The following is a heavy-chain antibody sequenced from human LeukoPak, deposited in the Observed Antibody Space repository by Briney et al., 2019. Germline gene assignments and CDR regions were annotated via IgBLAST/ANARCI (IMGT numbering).Heavy chain of an antibody. V-gene: IGHV1-69*13. CDR3: ARGEGITGTTSPYFDY. J-gene: IGHJ4*02. D-gene: IGHD1-7*01. CDR1: GYTFTSYA. CDR2: IIPIFGTA. Sequence: GASVKVSCKASGYTFTSYAMHWVRQAPGQGLEWMGGIIPIFGTANYAQKFQGRVTITADESTSTAYMELSSLRSEDTAVYYCARGEGITGTTSPYFDYWGQGTLVTVSS.